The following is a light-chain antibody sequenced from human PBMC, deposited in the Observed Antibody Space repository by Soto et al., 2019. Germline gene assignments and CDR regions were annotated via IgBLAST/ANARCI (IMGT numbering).Light chain of an antibody. CDR2: DVS. V-gene: IGLV2-14*03. CDR3: SSHTSSRTYV. CDR1: SSDVGGYNY. J-gene: IGLJ1*01. Sequence: QSALTQPASVSGSPGQSITISCTGTSSDVGGYNYVSWYQQHPGKAPKLVIHDVSNRPSGVSDRFSGSKSGNTASLTISDLQAEDEADYYCSSHTSSRTYVFGTGTNVTVL.